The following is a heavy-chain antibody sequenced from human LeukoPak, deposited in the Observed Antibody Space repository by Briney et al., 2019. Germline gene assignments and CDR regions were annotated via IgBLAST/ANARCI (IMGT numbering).Heavy chain of an antibody. J-gene: IGHJ4*02. CDR1: GFTFDDYA. V-gene: IGHV3-9*01. D-gene: IGHD1-26*01. CDR2: ISWNSGSI. Sequence: PGRSLRLSCAASGFTFDDYAMHWVRQAPGKGLEWVSGISWNSGSIGYADSVKGRFTISRDNAKNSLYLQMNSLRAEDTAVYYCARDRGCSGDIDYWGQGTLVTVSS. CDR3: ARDRGCSGDIDY.